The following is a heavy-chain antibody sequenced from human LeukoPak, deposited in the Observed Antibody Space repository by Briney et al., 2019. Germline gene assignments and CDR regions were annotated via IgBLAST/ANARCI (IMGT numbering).Heavy chain of an antibody. J-gene: IGHJ4*02. CDR3: ARGRTDFDY. CDR1: GFTFSYYS. CDR2: ISSTSSII. V-gene: IGHV3-48*02. Sequence: GGSLRLSCAASGFTFSYYSMNWVRQAPGKGLKWVSYISSTSSIIYYTDSVKGRFTISRDNAKNSLYLQMNSLRDEDTAMYYCARGRTDFDYWGQGTLVTVSS.